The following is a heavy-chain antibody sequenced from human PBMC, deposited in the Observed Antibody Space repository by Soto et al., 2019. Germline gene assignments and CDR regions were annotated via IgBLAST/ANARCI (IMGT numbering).Heavy chain of an antibody. D-gene: IGHD3-22*01. CDR1: GGSVSSGSYY. Sequence: ETLSRTGPVSGGSVSSGSYYWSWLRQPPGKGLEWIGYIYYSGSTNYNPSLKSRVTISVDTSKNQFSLKLSSVTAADTAVYYCAADREDSSGYYLGWFDPWGQGTLVTV. CDR2: IYYSGST. V-gene: IGHV4-61*01. CDR3: AADREDSSGYYLGWFDP. J-gene: IGHJ5*02.